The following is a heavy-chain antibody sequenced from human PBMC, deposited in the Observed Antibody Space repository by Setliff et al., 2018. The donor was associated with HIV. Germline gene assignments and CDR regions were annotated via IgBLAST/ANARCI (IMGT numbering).Heavy chain of an antibody. CDR2: INPNSGGT. CDR1: GYTFTGYY. CDR3: ATDDYNGDSFDN. V-gene: IGHV1-2*02. Sequence: GASVKVSCKASGYTFTGYYMHWVRQAPGQGLEWMGWINPNSGGTNYEQKFQGRVTLTRDTSISTAYMEVSNLRSDDTAVYYCATDDYNGDSFDNWGQGTLVTVSS. J-gene: IGHJ4*02. D-gene: IGHD4-4*01.